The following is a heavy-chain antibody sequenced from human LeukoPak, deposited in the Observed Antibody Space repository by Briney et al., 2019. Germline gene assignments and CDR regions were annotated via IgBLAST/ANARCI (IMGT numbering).Heavy chain of an antibody. D-gene: IGHD1-26*01. Sequence: SETLSLTCAVYGGSFSGYYWSWIRQPPGKGLEWIGYIYYSGSTNYNPSLKSRVTISVDTSKNQFSLKLSSVTAADTAVYYCARVLYSGSYLTDYWGQGTLVTVSS. J-gene: IGHJ4*02. CDR2: IYYSGST. V-gene: IGHV4-59*08. CDR3: ARVLYSGSYLTDY. CDR1: GGSFSGYY.